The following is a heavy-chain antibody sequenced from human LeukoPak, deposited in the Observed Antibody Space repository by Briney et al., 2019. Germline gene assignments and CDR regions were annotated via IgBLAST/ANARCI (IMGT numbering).Heavy chain of an antibody. CDR1: GFTFSSYE. CDR3: ATSGSYFPFGY. D-gene: IGHD1-26*01. V-gene: IGHV3-48*03. CDR2: ISNSGSTI. Sequence: GGSLRLSCAASGFTFSSYEMNWVRQAPGKGLEWASYISNSGSTIYYADSVKGRFTISRDNAKNSLYLQMNSLRAEDTAVYYCATSGSYFPFGYWGQGTLVTVSS. J-gene: IGHJ4*02.